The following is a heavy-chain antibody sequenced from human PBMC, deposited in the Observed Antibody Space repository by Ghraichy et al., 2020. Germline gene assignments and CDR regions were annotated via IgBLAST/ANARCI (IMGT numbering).Heavy chain of an antibody. J-gene: IGHJ6*03. D-gene: IGHD3-16*01. V-gene: IGHV3-48*02. Sequence: GGSLRLSCAASGFTFSSYSMNWVRQAPGKGLEWVSYISSSSSTIYYADSVKGRFTISRDNAKNSLYLQMNSLRDEDTAVYYCARGSLGGRGRHLYYYYYMDVWGKGTTVTVSS. CDR3: ARGSLGGRGRHLYYYYYMDV. CDR2: ISSSSSTI. CDR1: GFTFSSYS.